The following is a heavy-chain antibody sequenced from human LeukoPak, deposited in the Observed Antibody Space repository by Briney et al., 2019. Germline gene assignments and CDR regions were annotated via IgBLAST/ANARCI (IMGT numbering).Heavy chain of an antibody. CDR3: ARVKALPQYSSSWYVGNYYYGMDV. D-gene: IGHD6-13*01. CDR1: GFTFSDYY. J-gene: IGHJ6*02. Sequence: GGSLRLSCAASGFTFSDYYMSWIRQAPGKGLEWVSYISSSGSTIYYADSVKGRSTISRDNAKNSLYLQMNSLRAEDTAVYYCARVKALPQYSSSWYVGNYYYGMDVWGQGTTVTVSS. V-gene: IGHV3-11*01. CDR2: ISSSGSTI.